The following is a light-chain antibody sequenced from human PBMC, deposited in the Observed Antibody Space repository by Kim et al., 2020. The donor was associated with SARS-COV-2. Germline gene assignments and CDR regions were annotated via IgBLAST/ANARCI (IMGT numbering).Light chain of an antibody. CDR3: QSADGSGTYV. J-gene: IGLJ1*01. CDR2: KDK. Sequence: VSPGQTARITCAGDTLPETQTYCYQQKSGQAPLLVIYKDKERPSGIPGRFSGSSSGTTVTLTISGVQAEDDADYYCQSADGSGTYVFGTGTKVTVL. CDR1: TLPETQ. V-gene: IGLV3-25*03.